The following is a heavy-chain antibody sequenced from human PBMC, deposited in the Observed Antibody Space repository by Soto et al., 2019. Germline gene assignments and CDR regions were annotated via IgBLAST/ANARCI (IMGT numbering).Heavy chain of an antibody. CDR3: AKVHGSGTYYNFPDY. D-gene: IGHD3-10*01. V-gene: IGHV3-23*01. CDR1: GFTFSTYA. J-gene: IGHJ4*02. CDR2: ISDSGSST. Sequence: PGGSLRLSCAASGFTFSTYAMSWVRQAPGKGLEWVSTISDSGSSTYYAASVKGRFSISRDNSKNTLYLLMNSLSAEDTALYFCAKVHGSGTYYNFPDYWGQGTLVTVSS.